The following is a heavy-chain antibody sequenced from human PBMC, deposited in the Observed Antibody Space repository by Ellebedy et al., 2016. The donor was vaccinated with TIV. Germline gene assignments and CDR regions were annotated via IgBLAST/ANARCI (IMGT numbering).Heavy chain of an antibody. CDR2: IIPILGIA. Sequence: AASVKVSCKASGYTFTSYGISWVRQAPGQGLEWMGRIIPILGIANYAQKFQGRVTITADKSTSTAYMELSSLRSEDTAVYYCARRSGGSFQHDAFDIWGQGTMVTVSS. D-gene: IGHD2-15*01. CDR3: ARRSGGSFQHDAFDI. J-gene: IGHJ3*02. CDR1: GYTFTSYG. V-gene: IGHV1-69*04.